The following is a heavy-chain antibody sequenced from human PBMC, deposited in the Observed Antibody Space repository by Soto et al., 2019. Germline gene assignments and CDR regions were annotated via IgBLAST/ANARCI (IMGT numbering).Heavy chain of an antibody. D-gene: IGHD2-2*01. CDR1: GGSISSGGYY. Sequence: NPSETLSLTCTVSGGSISSGGYYWSWIRQHPGKGLEWIGYIYYSGSTNYNPSLKSRVTISVDTSKNQFSLKLSSVTAADTAVYYCARDRRYCSSTSCYARTGMDVWGQGTTVTVSS. J-gene: IGHJ6*02. CDR2: IYYSGST. V-gene: IGHV4-61*08. CDR3: ARDRRYCSSTSCYARTGMDV.